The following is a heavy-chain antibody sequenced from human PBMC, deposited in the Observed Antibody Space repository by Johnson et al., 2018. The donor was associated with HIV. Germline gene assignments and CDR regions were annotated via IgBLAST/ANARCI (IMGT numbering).Heavy chain of an antibody. V-gene: IGHV3-74*02. CDR1: GFTFSSYG. CDR3: AKVGERYYDSSGYDAFDI. D-gene: IGHD3-22*01. CDR2: INSDGSST. Sequence: VQLVESGGGVVQPGRSLRLSCAASGFTFSSYGMHWVRQAPGKGLVWVSRINSDGSSTSYADSVKGRFTISRDNAKNTLYLQMNSLRAEDTAVYYCAKVGERYYDSSGYDAFDIWGQGTMVTVSS. J-gene: IGHJ3*02.